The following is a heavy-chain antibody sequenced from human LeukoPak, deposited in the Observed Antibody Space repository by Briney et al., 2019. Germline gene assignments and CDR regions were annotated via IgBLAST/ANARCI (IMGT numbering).Heavy chain of an antibody. J-gene: IGHJ4*02. V-gene: IGHV3-11*01. Sequence: PGGSLRLSCAASGFSFSDSYMSWIRQAPGKGLEWVSYISSSGSSIVYADSVKGRFTISRDNAQTSLYLQMNSLRAEDSAVYYCARATGRWNGAHFDYWGQGTLVTVSS. CDR2: ISSSGSSI. D-gene: IGHD1-1*01. CDR3: ARATGRWNGAHFDY. CDR1: GFSFSDSY.